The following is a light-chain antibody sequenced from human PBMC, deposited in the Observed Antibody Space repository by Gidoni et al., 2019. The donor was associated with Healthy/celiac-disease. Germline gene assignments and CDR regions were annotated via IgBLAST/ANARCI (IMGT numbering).Light chain of an antibody. CDR3: AAWDDSLNGPV. Sequence: QSVLTQPPSASGTPGQRVTIACSGSSYNIGSNTVHWYQQLPGTAPKLLIYSNHQRPSGVPDRFSGSKSGTSASLAISGLQSEDEADYYCAAWDDSLNGPVFGGGTKLTVL. CDR2: SNH. V-gene: IGLV1-44*01. CDR1: SYNIGSNT. J-gene: IGLJ2*01.